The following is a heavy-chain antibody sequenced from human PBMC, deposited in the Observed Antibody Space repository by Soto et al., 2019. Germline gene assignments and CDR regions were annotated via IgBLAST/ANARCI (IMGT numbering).Heavy chain of an antibody. CDR1: GGSISSYY. V-gene: IGHV4-59*01. J-gene: IGHJ5*02. CDR2: IYYSGST. CDR3: ARGERSYYDSSGYYWFDP. Sequence: SETLSLTCTASGGSISSYYWSWIRQPPGKGLEWIGYIYYSGSTNYNPSLKSRVTISVDTSKNQFSLKLSSVTAADTAVYYCARGERSYYDSSGYYWFDPWGQGTLVTVSS. D-gene: IGHD3-22*01.